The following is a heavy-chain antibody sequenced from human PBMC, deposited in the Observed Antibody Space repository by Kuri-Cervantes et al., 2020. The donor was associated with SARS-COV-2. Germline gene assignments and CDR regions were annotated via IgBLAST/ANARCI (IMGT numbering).Heavy chain of an antibody. J-gene: IGHJ4*02. Sequence: SETLSLTCAVSGYSISSGYYWGWVRQPPGKGLEWIGSIYHSGSTYYNPSLMSRVTILVDTSKNQFSLKLSSVTAADTAVYYCARAGTDSEGFDYWGQGTLVTVSS. V-gene: IGHV4-38-2*01. CDR3: ARAGTDSEGFDY. D-gene: IGHD1-14*01. CDR1: GYSISSGYY. CDR2: IYHSGST.